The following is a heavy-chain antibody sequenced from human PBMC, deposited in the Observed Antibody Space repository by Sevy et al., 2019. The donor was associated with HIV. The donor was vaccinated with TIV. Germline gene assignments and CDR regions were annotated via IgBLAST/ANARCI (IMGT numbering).Heavy chain of an antibody. CDR1: GFTFGDYA. Sequence: GGSLRLSCTASGFTFGDYAMSWFRQAPGKGLEWVGFIRSKAYGGTTEYAASVKGGFTISRDDSKSIAYLQMNSLKTEDTAVYYCTRAPAGSSGYFRPFDYWGQGTLVTVSS. D-gene: IGHD3-22*01. CDR3: TRAPAGSSGYFRPFDY. V-gene: IGHV3-49*03. CDR2: IRSKAYGGTT. J-gene: IGHJ4*02.